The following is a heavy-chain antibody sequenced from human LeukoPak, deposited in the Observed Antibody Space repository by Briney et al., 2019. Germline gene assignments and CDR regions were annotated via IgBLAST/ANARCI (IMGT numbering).Heavy chain of an antibody. Sequence: SVKVSCKASGGTFSSYAISWVRQAPGQGLEWMGGIIPIFGTANYAQKFQGRVTITADESTSTAYMELSSLRCEDTAVYYCARHSANQIQLWLRGGYYYGMDVWGQGTTVTVSS. V-gene: IGHV1-69*13. D-gene: IGHD5-18*01. CDR1: GGTFSSYA. CDR3: ARHSANQIQLWLRGGYYYGMDV. J-gene: IGHJ6*02. CDR2: IIPIFGTA.